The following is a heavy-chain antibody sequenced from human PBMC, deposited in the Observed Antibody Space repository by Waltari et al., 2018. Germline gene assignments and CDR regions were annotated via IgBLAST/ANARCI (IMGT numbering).Heavy chain of an antibody. CDR2: DLPSLGTA. CDR1: GGTFSSYA. V-gene: IGHV1-69*01. CDR3: ASGTTRYDFWSGYSKEGMDY. D-gene: IGHD3-3*01. J-gene: IGHJ4*02. Sequence: QVQLVQSGAEVKKPGSSVKVSCKASGGTFSSYAISWVRQAPGQGLEWTGGDLPSLGTANEAKTVEGRGAITADESTSTAYRELSSRRSEDTAVYYCASGTTRYDFWSGYSKEGMDYWGQGTLVTVSS.